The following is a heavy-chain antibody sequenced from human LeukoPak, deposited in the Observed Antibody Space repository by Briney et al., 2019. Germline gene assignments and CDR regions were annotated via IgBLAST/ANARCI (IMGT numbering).Heavy chain of an antibody. J-gene: IGHJ5*02. Sequence: GGSLRLSCAASGFTFSSYWMHWVRQAPGKGLVWVSRINSDGSSTSYADSVKGRFTISRDNAKNTLYLQMNSLRAEDTAVYYCARDRGYCSSTSCYDNHWGQGTLITVSS. CDR2: INSDGSST. D-gene: IGHD2-2*01. V-gene: IGHV3-74*01. CDR1: GFTFSSYW. CDR3: ARDRGYCSSTSCYDNH.